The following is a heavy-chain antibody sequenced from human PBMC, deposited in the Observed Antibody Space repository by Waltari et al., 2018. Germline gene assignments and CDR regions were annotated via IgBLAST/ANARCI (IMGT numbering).Heavy chain of an antibody. J-gene: IGHJ5*02. CDR1: GFSLSTSGVG. D-gene: IGHD6-13*01. V-gene: IGHV2-5*01. CDR3: AHRVPESSSWFNWFDP. Sequence: QITLKESGPTLVKPTQTLTLTCPFSGFSLSTSGVGVGWIRKPPGKALEWLALIYWNEYTRYRPSLTISLPLPLHTSQTQVVLTMTNMAPVDTATYYCAHRVPESSSWFNWFDPWGQGTLVTVSS. CDR2: IYWNEYT.